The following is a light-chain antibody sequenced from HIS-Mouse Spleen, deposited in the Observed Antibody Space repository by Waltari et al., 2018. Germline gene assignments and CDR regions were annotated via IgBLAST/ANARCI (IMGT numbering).Light chain of an antibody. V-gene: IGLV3-10*01. CDR2: EDS. J-gene: IGLJ2*01. CDR3: YSTDSSGNHRV. Sequence: SYELTQPPSVSVSPGQMARITCSGDALPKKYAYWYQQKSGQDPVLVIYEDSKRPSGIPERFSGSSSGTMATWTISGAQVEDEADYYCYSTDSSGNHRVFGGGTKLTVL. CDR1: ALPKKY.